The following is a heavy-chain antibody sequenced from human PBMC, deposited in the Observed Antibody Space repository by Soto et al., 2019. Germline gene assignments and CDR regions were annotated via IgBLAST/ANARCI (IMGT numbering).Heavy chain of an antibody. CDR1: GFTFSSYA. CDR2: ISYDGSNK. V-gene: IGHV3-30-3*01. D-gene: IGHD4-17*01. J-gene: IGHJ4*02. CDR3: AKAARTDYGDYAPYYFDY. Sequence: QVQLVESGGGVVQPGRSLRLSCAASGFTFSSYAMHWVRQAPGKGLEWVAVISYDGSNKYYADSVKGRFTSSRDNSKTTLYLQMNSLRAEDTAVYYCAKAARTDYGDYAPYYFDYWGQGTLVTVSS.